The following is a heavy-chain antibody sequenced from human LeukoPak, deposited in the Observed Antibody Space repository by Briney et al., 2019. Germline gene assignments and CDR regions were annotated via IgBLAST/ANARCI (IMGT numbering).Heavy chain of an antibody. J-gene: IGHJ4*02. V-gene: IGHV3-23*01. CDR2: ISGSGGST. Sequence: GRSLRLSCAASGFTFSSYAMSWVRQAPGKGLEWVSAISGSGGSTYYADSVKGRFTISRDNSKNTLYLQMNSLRAEDTAVYYCAKDLHSQWEPLVYWGQGTLVTVSS. CDR1: GFTFSSYA. CDR3: AKDLHSQWEPLVY. D-gene: IGHD1-26*01.